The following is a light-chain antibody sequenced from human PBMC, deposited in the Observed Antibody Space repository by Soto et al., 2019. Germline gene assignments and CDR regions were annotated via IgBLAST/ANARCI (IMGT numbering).Light chain of an antibody. CDR2: GNS. J-gene: IGLJ2*01. V-gene: IGLV1-40*01. CDR1: SSNIGAGYD. CDR3: GTWDNSLSAGL. Sequence: QSVLTQPPSVSGAPGQRVTISCTGSSSNIGAGYDVHWYQQLPGTAPKLLIYGNSNRPSGVPDRFSGSKSGTSASLAITGLQAEDEADYYCGTWDNSLSAGLFGTGTKLTVL.